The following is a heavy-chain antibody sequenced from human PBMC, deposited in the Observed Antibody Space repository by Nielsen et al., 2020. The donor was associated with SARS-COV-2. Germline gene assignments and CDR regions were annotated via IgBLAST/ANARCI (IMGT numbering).Heavy chain of an antibody. J-gene: IGHJ6*02. D-gene: IGHD1-26*01. V-gene: IGHV3-9*01. Sequence: GGSLRLSCAASGFTFDDYAMHWVRQAPGKGLEWVSGISWNSGSIGYADSVKGRFTISRDNAKNSLYLQMNSLRAEDTALYYCAKGTGGIYYCMDVWGQGTTVTVSS. CDR3: AKGTGGIYYCMDV. CDR2: ISWNSGSI. CDR1: GFTFDDYA.